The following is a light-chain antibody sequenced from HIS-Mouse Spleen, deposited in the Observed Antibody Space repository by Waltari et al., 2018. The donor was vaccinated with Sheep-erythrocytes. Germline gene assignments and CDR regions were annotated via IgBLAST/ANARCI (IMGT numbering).Light chain of an antibody. J-gene: IGLJ2*01. V-gene: IGLV2-11*01. Sequence: QSALTQPRSVSGSPGQSVTIPCTATSSDVGGYNFVCWYQQHPGKAPKLMIYDVSKRPSGVPDRFSGSKSGNTASLTISGLQAEDEADYYCSSYTSSSTQVFGGGTKLTVL. CDR3: SSYTSSSTQV. CDR2: DVS. CDR1: SSDVGGYNF.